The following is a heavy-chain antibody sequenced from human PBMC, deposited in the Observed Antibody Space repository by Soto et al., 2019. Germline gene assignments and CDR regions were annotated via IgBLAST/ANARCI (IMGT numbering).Heavy chain of an antibody. Sequence: QVQLVQSGPEVKKPGASVKVSCKASGNTFASHGFSWVRQATGQGLEWMGWISGFNGQTNYALKYQGRVTLTTDTSTSKAYMELRSLGSDATAVYFCARVDPRGVAVVRDYWGQGTLVTVSS. CDR3: ARVDPRGVAVVRDY. CDR2: ISGFNGQT. CDR1: GNTFASHG. V-gene: IGHV1-18*01. J-gene: IGHJ4*02. D-gene: IGHD3-10*01.